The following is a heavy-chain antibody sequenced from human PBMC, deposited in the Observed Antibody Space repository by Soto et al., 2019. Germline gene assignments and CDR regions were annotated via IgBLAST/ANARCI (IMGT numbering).Heavy chain of an antibody. J-gene: IGHJ4*02. V-gene: IGHV3-23*01. CDR1: GFTFSSYA. CDR2: ISGSGGST. D-gene: IGHD4-17*01. Sequence: LRLSCAASGFTFSSYAMIWVRHAPGKGLEWVSAISGSGGSTYYADSVKGRLTISRDNSKNTLYLQMNSLRAEDTAVYYCAKTRMTTVVTIPPYYFDYWGQGTLVTVSS. CDR3: AKTRMTTVVTIPPYYFDY.